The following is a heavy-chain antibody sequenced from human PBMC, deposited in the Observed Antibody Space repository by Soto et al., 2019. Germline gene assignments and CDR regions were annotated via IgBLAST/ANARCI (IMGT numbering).Heavy chain of an antibody. Sequence: QVQLQQWGAGLLKPSETLSLTCAVYGGSFSGYYWSWIRQPPGKGLGWIGEINHSGSTNYNPSLKSRVTISVDTSKNQFSLKRSSVTAADTAVYYCARGLSSIAARPCWFDPWGQGTLVTVSS. CDR3: ARGLSSIAARPCWFDP. V-gene: IGHV4-34*01. J-gene: IGHJ5*02. CDR2: INHSGST. CDR1: GGSFSGYY. D-gene: IGHD6-6*01.